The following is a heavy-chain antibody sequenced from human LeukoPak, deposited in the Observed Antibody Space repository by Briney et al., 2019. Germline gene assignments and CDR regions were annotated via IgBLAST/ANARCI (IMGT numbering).Heavy chain of an antibody. J-gene: IGHJ4*02. CDR2: ISGSGGST. Sequence: GGSLRRSCAASGFTFSSDAMSWVRQAPGKGLEWGSAISGSGGSTYYADSVKGRFTMSRDNSKNTLYLQMNSLRAEDTAVYYCAKARERQLVRDYWAQGTLVTASS. CDR1: GFTFSSDA. CDR3: AKARERQLVRDY. V-gene: IGHV3-23*01. D-gene: IGHD6-6*01.